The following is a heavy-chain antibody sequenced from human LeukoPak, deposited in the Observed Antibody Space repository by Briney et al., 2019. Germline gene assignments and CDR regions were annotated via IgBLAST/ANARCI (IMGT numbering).Heavy chain of an antibody. V-gene: IGHV6-1*01. Sequence: SQTLSLTCDISGDSLSTNTGAWHWIRQSPSRCLEWLGRTYYRSKWFNDYALSVKSRVSINPDTSKNQFSLQLNSVTPEDTAVYYCARSFTTSAGAFDIWGQGTMVTVSS. CDR2: TYYRSKWFN. CDR1: GDSLSTNTGA. D-gene: IGHD1-1*01. CDR3: ARSFTTSAGAFDI. J-gene: IGHJ3*02.